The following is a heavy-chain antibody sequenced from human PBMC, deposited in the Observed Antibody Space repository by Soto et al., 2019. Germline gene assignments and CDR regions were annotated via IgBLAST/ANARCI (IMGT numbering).Heavy chain of an antibody. D-gene: IGHD6-19*01. CDR2: ISAYNGNT. V-gene: IGHV1-18*01. CDR1: GYTFTSYG. Sequence: ASVKVSCKASGYTFTSYGISWVRQAPGQGLEWMGWISAYNGNTNYAQKLQGRVTMTTDTSTSTAYMELRSLRSDDTAVYYCARLEYSSGWYGGFDPCGQGTLVTVSS. J-gene: IGHJ5*02. CDR3: ARLEYSSGWYGGFDP.